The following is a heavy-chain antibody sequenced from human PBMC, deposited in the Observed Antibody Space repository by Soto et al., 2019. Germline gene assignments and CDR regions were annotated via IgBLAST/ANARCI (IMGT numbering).Heavy chain of an antibody. CDR3: ARARWITCSFDY. CDR2: ISYSGST. Sequence: QVQLQESGPGLVKPSETLSLTCTVSGDSISSYYWNWIRQPPGKGPEWTGYISYSGSTNYNPSLKSRVTISVDTSKNQFSLNLSSVTAADTAVYYCARARWITCSFDYWGQGTLVTVSS. D-gene: IGHD2-15*01. V-gene: IGHV4-59*01. CDR1: GDSISSYY. J-gene: IGHJ4*02.